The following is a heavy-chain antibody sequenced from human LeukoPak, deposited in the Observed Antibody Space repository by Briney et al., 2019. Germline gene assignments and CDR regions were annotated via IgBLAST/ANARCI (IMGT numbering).Heavy chain of an antibody. J-gene: IGHJ6*03. CDR3: AGKSVAATPRDIVYQYSYMDV. CDR1: GYTFTSYA. D-gene: IGHD2-15*01. Sequence: ASVKVSCKSSGYTFTSYAMNWVRQAPGQGLEWMGWISTNTGNPTYAQGFTGRFVFPLDTSVSTAYLQISSLKAEDTAVYYCAGKSVAATPRDIVYQYSYMDVWGKGTTVTVSS. V-gene: IGHV7-4-1*02. CDR2: ISTNTGNP.